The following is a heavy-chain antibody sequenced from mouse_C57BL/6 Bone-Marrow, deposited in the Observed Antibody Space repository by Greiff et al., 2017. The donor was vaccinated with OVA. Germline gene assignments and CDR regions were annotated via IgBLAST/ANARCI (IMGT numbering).Heavy chain of an antibody. CDR1: GFTFSSYG. CDR2: ISSGGSYT. V-gene: IGHV5-6*02. D-gene: IGHD2-4*01. CDR3: ARSYYDSDY. J-gene: IGHJ4*01. Sequence: DVKLVESGGDLVKPGGSLKLSCAASGFTFSSYGMSWVRQTPDKRLEWVATISSGGSYTYYPDSVKGRFTISRDNAKNTLYLQMSSLKSEDTAMYYCARSYYDSDYWGQGTSVTVSS.